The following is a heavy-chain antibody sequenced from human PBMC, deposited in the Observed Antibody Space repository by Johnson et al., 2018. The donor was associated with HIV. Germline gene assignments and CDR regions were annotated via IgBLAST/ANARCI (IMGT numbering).Heavy chain of an antibody. CDR2: TRNKANSYTT. V-gene: IGHV3-72*01. CDR1: GLSFSNFG. CDR3: SSLAFCGGDCYRAYHDAFDV. D-gene: IGHD2-21*02. Sequence: EKLVESGGGVVQPGKSLTLSCVASGLSFSNFGIHWVRQATGKGLEWVGRTRNKANSYTTEYAASVKGRFTISRDDSKNSLFLQMNSLKTEDTAVYYCSSLAFCGGDCYRAYHDAFDVWGQGTMVTVSS. J-gene: IGHJ3*01.